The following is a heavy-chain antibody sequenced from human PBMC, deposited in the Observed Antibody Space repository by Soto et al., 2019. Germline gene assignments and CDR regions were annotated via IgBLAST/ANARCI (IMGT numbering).Heavy chain of an antibody. J-gene: IGHJ5*02. Sequence: QVQLVQSGAEVKKPGASVKVSCKASGYTFTSYDINWVRRATGQGLEWMGWMNPNSGNTGYAQKFQGRVTMTRNTSISTAYMDLSSLRYEDTAVYYCARERSAAGTGWFDPWGQGTLVTVSS. D-gene: IGHD6-13*01. V-gene: IGHV1-8*01. CDR2: MNPNSGNT. CDR1: GYTFTSYD. CDR3: ARERSAAGTGWFDP.